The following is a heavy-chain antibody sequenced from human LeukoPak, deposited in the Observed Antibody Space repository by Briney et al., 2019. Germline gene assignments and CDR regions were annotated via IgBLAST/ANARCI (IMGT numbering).Heavy chain of an antibody. CDR3: ARDRDCTNGVCWYNWFDP. CDR1: GGTFSNYA. V-gene: IGHV1-69*06. CDR2: IIPIFGTA. Sequence: SVKVSCKASGGTFSNYAINWVRQAPGQGLEWMGGIIPIFGTANYAQKFQGRVTITADKSTSTAYMGLSSLRSEDTAVYYCARDRDCTNGVCWYNWFDPWGQGTLVTVSS. J-gene: IGHJ5*02. D-gene: IGHD2-8*01.